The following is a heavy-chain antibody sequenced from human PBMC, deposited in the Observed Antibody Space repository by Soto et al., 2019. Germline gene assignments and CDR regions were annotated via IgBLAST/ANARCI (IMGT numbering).Heavy chain of an antibody. D-gene: IGHD5-18*01. CDR1: GFTFSTYA. CDR2: VSASGLNT. V-gene: IGHV3-23*01. Sequence: EVPLLESGGKLVQPGGSLTLSCAASGFTFSTYAMAWVRQAPGKGLEWVSGVSASGLNTDYADPVKGRFYISRDNSKTTVSLHMNSLRAEDTALYYCAKGRPRRTSGYVFDYWGQGTPVTVSS. J-gene: IGHJ4*02. CDR3: AKGRPRRTSGYVFDY.